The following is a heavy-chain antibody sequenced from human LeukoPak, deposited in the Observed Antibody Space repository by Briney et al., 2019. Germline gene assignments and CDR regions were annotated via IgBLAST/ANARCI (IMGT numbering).Heavy chain of an antibody. CDR1: GFTFSDYY. J-gene: IGHJ4*02. CDR2: ISSSSSHT. CDR3: VRDDILTGYYRGYFDY. D-gene: IGHD3-9*01. V-gene: IGHV3-11*05. Sequence: PGGSLRLSCAASGFTFSDYYMSWIRQAPGKGLEWVSYISSSSSHTNYADSVKGRFTISRDNAKNSLYLQMNSLRAEDTAVYYCVRDDILTGYYRGYFDYWGQGTLVTVSS.